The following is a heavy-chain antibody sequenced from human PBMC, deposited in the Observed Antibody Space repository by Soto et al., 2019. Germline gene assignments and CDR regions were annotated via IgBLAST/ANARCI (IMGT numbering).Heavy chain of an antibody. CDR2: IYYSGST. Sequence: SETLSLTCTVSGGSISSYYWSWIRQPPGKGLEWIGYIYYSGSTNYNPSLKSRVTISVDTSKNQFSLKLSSVTAADTAVYYCARGQDSSSSEKEIEIEYYFDYWGQGTLVTVPQ. J-gene: IGHJ4*02. CDR1: GGSISSYY. D-gene: IGHD6-6*01. V-gene: IGHV4-59*01. CDR3: ARGQDSSSSEKEIEIEYYFDY.